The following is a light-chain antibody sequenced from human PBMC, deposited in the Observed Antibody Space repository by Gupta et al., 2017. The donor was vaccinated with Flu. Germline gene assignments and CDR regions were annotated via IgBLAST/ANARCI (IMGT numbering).Light chain of an antibody. CDR1: QNRLYSSNNKNY. CDR2: WAS. J-gene: IGKJ4*01. CDR3: QQDDTTPVT. Sequence: DIVMTQSPDSLAVSLGERATINCKSSQNRLYSSNNKNYLAWYQQKPGQPPKLLIYWASTRESGVPDRFSGGGSGTDFTLTISSLQAEDVAVYYCQQDDTTPVTFGGGTRMEIK. V-gene: IGKV4-1*01.